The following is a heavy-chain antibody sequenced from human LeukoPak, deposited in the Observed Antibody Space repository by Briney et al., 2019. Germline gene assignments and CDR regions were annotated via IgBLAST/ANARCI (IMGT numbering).Heavy chain of an antibody. Sequence: PSETLSLTCTVSGGSISDYYWSWIRQPPGKGLEWIGYISYSGSTNYNPSLKSRITGSVDTSKNQFSLKLSSVTAADTAVYYCARYYYDSSGYYYYLDYWGQGTLVTVSS. CDR1: GGSISDYY. D-gene: IGHD3-22*01. J-gene: IGHJ4*02. CDR3: ARYYYDSSGYYYYLDY. CDR2: ISYSGST. V-gene: IGHV4-59*08.